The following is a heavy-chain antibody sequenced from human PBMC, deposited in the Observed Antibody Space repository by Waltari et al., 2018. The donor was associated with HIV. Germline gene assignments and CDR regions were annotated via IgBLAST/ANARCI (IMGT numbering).Heavy chain of an antibody. CDR1: GFTFRRYC. CDR3: ARGGFYGSGSKVN. J-gene: IGHJ4*02. Sequence: EVQLVESGGGSVQPGGTLRLSGAASGFTFRRYCMSWVLQAPGKGLEWVANIKQDGSEKSYVDSVNGRFTIARDNDENSLYLQMNSLRDEDTAVYYCARGGFYGSGSKVNWGQGTLVTVSS. D-gene: IGHD3-10*01. CDR2: IKQDGSEK. V-gene: IGHV3-7*04.